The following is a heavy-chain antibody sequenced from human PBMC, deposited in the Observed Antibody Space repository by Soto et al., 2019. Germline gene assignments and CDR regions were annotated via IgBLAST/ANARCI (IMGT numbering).Heavy chain of an antibody. CDR1: GGSIDNNGYS. D-gene: IGHD6-19*01. CDR2: NNYRADT. J-gene: IGHJ4*02. CDR3: ARGGSGWKALNYFDS. Sequence: SETLSLTCTVSGGSIDNNGYSWTWIRQRPGGGLEWLGSNNYRADTYYTPSLRSRVTISLDTSQNQFSLWLTFVTAADTGIYYCARGGSGWKALNYFDSWGPGILVTVSS. V-gene: IGHV4-31*03.